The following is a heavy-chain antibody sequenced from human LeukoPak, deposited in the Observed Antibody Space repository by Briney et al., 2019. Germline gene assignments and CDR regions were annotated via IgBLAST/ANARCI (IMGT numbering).Heavy chain of an antibody. D-gene: IGHD6-6*01. J-gene: IGHJ3*02. Sequence: SETLSLTCTVSGGSISSGSYYWSWIRQPAGKGLEWIGRIYTSGSTNYNPSLKSRVTISVDTSKNQFSLKLSSVTAADTAVYYCARDLVYSSSSSSAFDIWGQGTMVTVSS. V-gene: IGHV4-61*02. CDR3: ARDLVYSSSSSSAFDI. CDR1: GGSISSGSYY. CDR2: IYTSGST.